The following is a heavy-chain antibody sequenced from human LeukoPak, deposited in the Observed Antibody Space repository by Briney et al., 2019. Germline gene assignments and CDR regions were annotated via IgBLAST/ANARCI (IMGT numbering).Heavy chain of an antibody. D-gene: IGHD1-1*01. V-gene: IGHV4-34*01. J-gene: IGHJ5*01. CDR3: ARGWAIWDSSTTGTGWFDS. CDR2: INHSGST. CDR1: GGSFSGYY. Sequence: PSETLSLTCAVYGGSFSGYYWSWIRQPPGKGLEWIGEINHSGSTNYNPSLKSRVTISVDTSKNQFSLKLSSVTAADTAVYYCARGWAIWDSSTTGTGWFDSWGQGTLVTVSS.